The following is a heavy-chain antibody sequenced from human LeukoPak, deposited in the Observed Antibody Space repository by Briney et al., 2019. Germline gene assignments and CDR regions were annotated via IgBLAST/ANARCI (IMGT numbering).Heavy chain of an antibody. CDR3: ARDSTTVTTWDNWFDP. CDR2: ISAYNGNT. J-gene: IGHJ5*02. D-gene: IGHD4-17*01. CDR1: GYTFTNYG. Sequence: ASVKVSCKASGYTFTNYGISWVRQAPGQGLEWMGWISAYNGNTNYAQKLQGRVTMTTDTSTSTAYMELRSLRSDDTAVYYCARDSTTVTTWDNWFDPWGQGTLVTVSS. V-gene: IGHV1-18*01.